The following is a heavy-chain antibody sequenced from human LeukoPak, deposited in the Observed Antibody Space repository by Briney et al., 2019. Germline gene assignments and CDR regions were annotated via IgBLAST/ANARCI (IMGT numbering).Heavy chain of an antibody. CDR2: IYTSGST. V-gene: IGHV4-61*02. Sequence: SQTLSLTCTVSGGSISSGSYYWSRIRQPAGKGLEWIGRIYTSGSTNYNPSLKSRVTISVDTSKNQFSLKLSSVTAADTAVYYCARGHYYDSSGYYYDDDAFDIWGRGTMVTVSS. CDR3: ARGHYYDSSGYYYDDDAFDI. J-gene: IGHJ3*02. D-gene: IGHD3-22*01. CDR1: GGSISSGSYY.